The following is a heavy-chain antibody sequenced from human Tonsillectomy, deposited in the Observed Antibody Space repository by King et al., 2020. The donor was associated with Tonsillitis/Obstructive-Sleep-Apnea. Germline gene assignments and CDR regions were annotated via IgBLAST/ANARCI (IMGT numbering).Heavy chain of an antibody. CDR2: INHRGST. Sequence: VQLQQWGAGLLKPSETLSLTCAVYVGSFSAYYWSCIRQPPGKGLEWSGEINHRGSTNYKPSLKSRVTISVDTSKKQFSLKLSSVTAPDTAVYYCAREDIVPVPVVMGGGFDYWGQGTLVTVSS. CDR3: AREDIVPVPVVMGGGFDY. CDR1: VGSFSAYY. D-gene: IGHD2-2*01. J-gene: IGHJ4*02. V-gene: IGHV4-34*01.